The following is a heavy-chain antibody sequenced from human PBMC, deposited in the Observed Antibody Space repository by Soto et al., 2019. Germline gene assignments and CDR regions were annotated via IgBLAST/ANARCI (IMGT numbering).Heavy chain of an antibody. CDR1: GFTFSSYC. V-gene: IGHV3-33*01. CDR3: ARDSRYYDFWSGYYDNWFDP. Sequence: LRLSCAASGFTFSSYCMHWVRQAPGKGLEWVAVIWYDGSNKYYADSVKGRFTISRDNSKNTLYLQMNSLRAEDTAVYYCARDSRYYDFWSGYYDNWFDPWGQGTLVTVSS. J-gene: IGHJ5*02. CDR2: IWYDGSNK. D-gene: IGHD3-3*01.